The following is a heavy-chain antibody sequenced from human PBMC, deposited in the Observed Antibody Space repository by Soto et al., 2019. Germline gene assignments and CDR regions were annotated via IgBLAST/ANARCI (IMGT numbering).Heavy chain of an antibody. CDR3: AVGVGWLHLGF. CDR2: IITVFGTA. V-gene: IGHV1-69*05. Sequence: QVQLVQSGAEVKKPGSSVKVSCTASGGTFSSYALSWVRQAPGHGLEWMGGIITVFGTAHYAQKFQGRVEIPTDAPTPTVEMGLPCLTPGGRAGNYWAVGVGWLHLGFWGQGTLVTVSS. CDR1: GGTFSSYA. J-gene: IGHJ4*02. D-gene: IGHD5-12*01.